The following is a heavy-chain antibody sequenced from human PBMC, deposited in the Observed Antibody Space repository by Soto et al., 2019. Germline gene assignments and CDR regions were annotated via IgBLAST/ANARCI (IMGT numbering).Heavy chain of an antibody. CDR2: ISSSGGTI. CDR3: ARDRMYSSTWYSY. J-gene: IGHJ4*02. Sequence: GGSLRLSCAASGLIFSDYYMSWTRQAPGKGLEWVSYISSSGGTIYYADSVKGRFAISRDNAKNSLYLQMNTLRAEDTAVYYCARDRMYSSTWYSYWGQGTLVTVSS. D-gene: IGHD6-13*01. CDR1: GLIFSDYY. V-gene: IGHV3-11*01.